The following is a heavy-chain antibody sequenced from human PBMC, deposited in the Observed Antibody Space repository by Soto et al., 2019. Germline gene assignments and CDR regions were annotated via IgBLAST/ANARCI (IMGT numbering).Heavy chain of an antibody. D-gene: IGHD4-17*01. CDR1: GYTFTSYG. CDR2: ISAYNGNT. Sequence: GPVKVSCKASGYTFTSYGISWVRQAPGQGLEWMGWISAYNGNTNYAQKLQGRVTMTTDTSTSTAYMELRSLRSDDTAVYYCARDDYGDYVGYWGQGTLVTVSS. J-gene: IGHJ4*02. V-gene: IGHV1-18*01. CDR3: ARDDYGDYVGY.